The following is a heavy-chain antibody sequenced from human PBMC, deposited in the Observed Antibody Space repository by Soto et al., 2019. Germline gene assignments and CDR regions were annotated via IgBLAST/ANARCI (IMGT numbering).Heavy chain of an antibody. Sequence: GGSLRLSCAASGFSFANYAMNWLRQAPGKGLEWVSGLSGSGTSTYYADSVKGRFTISRDNSRDPLLLQMNSLTADDTSVYYCAKATTNGGWFNPFDSWGQGALVTVSS. V-gene: IGHV3-23*01. CDR3: AKATTNGGWFNPFDS. CDR1: GFSFANYA. D-gene: IGHD6-19*01. CDR2: LSGSGTST. J-gene: IGHJ4*02.